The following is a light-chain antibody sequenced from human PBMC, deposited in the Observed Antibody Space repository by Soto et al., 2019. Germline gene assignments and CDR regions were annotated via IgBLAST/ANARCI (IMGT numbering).Light chain of an antibody. CDR2: DAS. J-gene: IGKJ4*01. V-gene: IGKV3D-15*01. CDR1: RSVSSY. CDR3: QQFNSYPHA. Sequence: EIVMTRSPATLCLCPGERETLSRRATRSVSSYLAWYQQKPGQAPRLLIYDASSRPTDIPARFSGSGSGTDFTLTISSLQPEDFATYYCQQFNSYPHAFGGGTKVDIK.